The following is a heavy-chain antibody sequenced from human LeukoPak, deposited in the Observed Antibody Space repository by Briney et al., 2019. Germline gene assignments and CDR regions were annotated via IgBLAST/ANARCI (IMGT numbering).Heavy chain of an antibody. D-gene: IGHD7-27*01. J-gene: IGHJ2*01. CDR2: NYTSGST. CDR1: GYSISSGYY. CDR3: ARHDWGVVYWYFDL. Sequence: TLSLTCTVSGYSISSGYYWGWIRQPAGKGLEWICRNYTSGSTNYNPSLNSRVTISVDTSKNQFSLKLSSVTAADTAVYYCARHDWGVVYWYFDLWGRGNLVNASS. V-gene: IGHV4-61*02.